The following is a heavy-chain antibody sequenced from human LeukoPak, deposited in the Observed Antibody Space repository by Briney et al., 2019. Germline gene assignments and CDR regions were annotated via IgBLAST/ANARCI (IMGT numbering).Heavy chain of an antibody. CDR2: ISGSGGST. CDR1: GFTFSSCA. V-gene: IGHV3-23*01. CDR3: ARASITMARGELVFYFDY. J-gene: IGHJ4*02. D-gene: IGHD3-10*01. Sequence: GGSLRLSCAASGFTFSSCAMNWVRQAPGKGLEWVSAISGSGGSTYYADSVKGRFTISRDNAKNSLYLQINSLRAEDTAVYYCARASITMARGELVFYFDYWGQGTLVTVSS.